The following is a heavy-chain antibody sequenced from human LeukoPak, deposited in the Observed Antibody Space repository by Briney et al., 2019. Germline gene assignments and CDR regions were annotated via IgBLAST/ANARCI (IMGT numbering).Heavy chain of an antibody. J-gene: IGHJ6*03. D-gene: IGHD2-2*01. Sequence: SVKVSCKSSGFTFTGYYIHWVRQAPGQGLEWMGGIIPIFGTANYAQKFQGRVTITTDESTSTAYMELSSLRSEDTAVYYCAAQYCSSTSCYQYYYYYMDVWGKGTTVTVSS. CDR2: IIPIFGTA. CDR3: AAQYCSSTSCYQYYYYYMDV. V-gene: IGHV1-69*05. CDR1: GFTFTGYY.